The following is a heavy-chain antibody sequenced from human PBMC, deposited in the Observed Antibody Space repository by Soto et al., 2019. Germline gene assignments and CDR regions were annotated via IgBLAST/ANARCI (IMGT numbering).Heavy chain of an antibody. V-gene: IGHV2-5*02. D-gene: IGHD3-16*01. CDR1: GFSLNTRGVG. J-gene: IGHJ4*02. CDR3: VHKGEGDRILDF. CDR2: IYWDDAK. Sequence: QITLKESGPPLVKPTQTLTLTCTFSGFSLNTRGVGVGWIRQPPGKALEWLTLIYWDDAKEYSPSLKSRLTITKDTSKNRVVLIKTNMDPVDTATYYCVHKGEGDRILDFWGQGALVTVSS.